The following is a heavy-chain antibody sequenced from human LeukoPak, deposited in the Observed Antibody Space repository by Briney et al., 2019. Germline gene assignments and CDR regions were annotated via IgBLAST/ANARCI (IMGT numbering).Heavy chain of an antibody. CDR3: TRDAAGLDY. CDR2: IKSDGSIT. CDR1: GFTFRNHW. V-gene: IGHV3-74*01. Sequence: RGSPRLSCAASGFTFRNHWMHWVRQAPGKGLVWVSRIKSDGSITTYADSVKGRFTISRDNAKSTLYLQMNSLRGEDTAVYYCTRDAAGLDYWGQGTLVTVSS. D-gene: IGHD1-14*01. J-gene: IGHJ4*02.